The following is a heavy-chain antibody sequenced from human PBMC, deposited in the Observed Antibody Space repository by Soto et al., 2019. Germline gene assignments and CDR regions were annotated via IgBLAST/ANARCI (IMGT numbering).Heavy chain of an antibody. D-gene: IGHD3-22*01. CDR1: GYSFAVYW. Sequence: PGESLKLSCTGSGYSFAVYWITWVRPQPGKGLEWMGRIDPSDSQTYYSPSFRGHVTISVTKSITTVFLQWSSLRASDTAMYYCARQIYDSDTGPNFQYYFDSWGQGTPVT. CDR3: ARQIYDSDTGPNFQYYFDS. J-gene: IGHJ4*02. V-gene: IGHV5-10-1*01. CDR2: IDPSDSQT.